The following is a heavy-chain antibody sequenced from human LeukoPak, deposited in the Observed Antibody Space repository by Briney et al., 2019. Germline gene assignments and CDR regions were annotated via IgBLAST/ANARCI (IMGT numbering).Heavy chain of an antibody. CDR3: ASGRLLWFGELLYDAFDI. D-gene: IGHD3-10*01. J-gene: IGHJ3*02. V-gene: IGHV3-48*04. Sequence: GGSLRLSCAASGFTFSSYSMNWVRQAPGKGLEWVSYISSSSSTIYYADSVKGRFTISRDNAKNSLYLQMNSLRAEDTAVYYCASGRLLWFGELLYDAFDIWGQGTMVTVSS. CDR1: GFTFSSYS. CDR2: ISSSSSTI.